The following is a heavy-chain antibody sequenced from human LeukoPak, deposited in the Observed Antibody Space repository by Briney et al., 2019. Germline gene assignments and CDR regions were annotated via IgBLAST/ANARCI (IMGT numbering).Heavy chain of an antibody. CDR3: ARHRAVGGGHSTTWYTDY. CDR1: GYTFSGYW. V-gene: IGHV5-51*01. Sequence: GESLKISCKGYGYTFSGYWIGWVRQMPGKGLEWMGIIYPADSDTRYSPSFQGHVTISVDKSVNTAYLQWTTLKASDTALYYCARHRAVGGGHSTTWYTDYWGQGTLVSVSS. CDR2: IYPADSDT. J-gene: IGHJ4*02. D-gene: IGHD6-13*01.